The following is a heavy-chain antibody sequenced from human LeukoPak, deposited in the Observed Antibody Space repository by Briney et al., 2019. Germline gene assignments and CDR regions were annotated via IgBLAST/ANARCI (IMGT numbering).Heavy chain of an antibody. D-gene: IGHD4-17*01. V-gene: IGHV4-59*09. Sequence: YSSGSTNYHPSLKTRVTISVDTSKNQFSLKLSSVTAADTAVYYCARGIDYGDYVSWFDPWGQGTLVTVSS. CDR3: ARGIDYGDYVSWFDP. J-gene: IGHJ5*02. CDR2: YSSGST.